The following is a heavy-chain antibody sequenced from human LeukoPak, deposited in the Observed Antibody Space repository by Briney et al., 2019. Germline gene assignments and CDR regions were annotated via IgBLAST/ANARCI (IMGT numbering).Heavy chain of an antibody. V-gene: IGHV4-59*12. CDR1: GGSISTYY. CDR3: ARRLRLLWFGELLSPLDYFDY. D-gene: IGHD3-10*01. Sequence: PSETLSLTCTVSGGSISTYYWSWIRQPPGKGLEWIGYIYYSGSTNYNPSLKSRVTISVDTSKNQFSLKLSSVTAADTAVYYCARRLRLLWFGELLSPLDYFDYWGQGTLVTVSS. J-gene: IGHJ4*02. CDR2: IYYSGST.